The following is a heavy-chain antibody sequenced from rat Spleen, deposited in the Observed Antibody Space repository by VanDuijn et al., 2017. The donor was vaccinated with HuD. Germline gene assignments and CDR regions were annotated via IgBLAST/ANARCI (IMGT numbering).Heavy chain of an antibody. J-gene: IGHJ3*01. D-gene: IGHD1-11*01. V-gene: IGHV2-13*01. CDR1: GFSLSNYV. CDR2: IGGNGNA. Sequence: QVQLKESGPGLVQPSQTLSLTCTVSGFSLSNYVVFWVRQPPGKGLEWMGVIGGNGNANYNSALKSRLSISRDTSKSQVFLKMNSLQAYDTAIYFCARSYEGYTQHWFAYWGQGTLVTVSS. CDR3: ARSYEGYTQHWFAY.